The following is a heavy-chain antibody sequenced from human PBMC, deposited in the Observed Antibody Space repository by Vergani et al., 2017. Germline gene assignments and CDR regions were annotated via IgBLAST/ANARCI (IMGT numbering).Heavy chain of an antibody. CDR2: INANNGNT. J-gene: IGHJ4*02. Sequence: QVQLVQSGAEVKKPGASVKVSCKASGYTFTTYAMHWVRQAPGQRLEWMGWINANNGNTKYSQKFQGRVTITRDTSASTDYMELSSLRSDDTAVFYCAREIITADGTHLSYFDYWGQGTLVTVAS. CDR3: AREIITADGTHLSYFDY. D-gene: IGHD6-25*01. CDR1: GYTFTTYA. V-gene: IGHV1-3*01.